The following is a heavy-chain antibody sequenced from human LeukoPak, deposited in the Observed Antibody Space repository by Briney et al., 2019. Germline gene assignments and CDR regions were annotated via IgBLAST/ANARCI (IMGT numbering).Heavy chain of an antibody. D-gene: IGHD3-10*01. Sequence: PSETLSLTCTVSGGSISSGSYYWSWIRQPAGKGLEWIGRIYTSGSTNYNPSLKSRVTISVDTSKNQFSLKLSSVTAADTAAYYCARGYGSGSYTIDYWGQGTLVTVSS. J-gene: IGHJ4*02. V-gene: IGHV4-61*02. CDR2: IYTSGST. CDR1: GGSISSGSYY. CDR3: ARGYGSGSYTIDY.